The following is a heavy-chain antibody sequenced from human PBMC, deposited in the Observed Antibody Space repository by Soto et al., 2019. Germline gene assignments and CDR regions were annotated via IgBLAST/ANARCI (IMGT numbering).Heavy chain of an antibody. CDR2: IYYSGST. CDR3: ARRKGSITIFGVRPSPGPFDY. CDR1: GGSISSSSYY. Sequence: PSETLSLTCTVSGGSISSSSYYWGWIRQPPGKGLEWIGSIYYSGSTYYNPSLKSRVTISVDTSKNQFSLKLSSVTAADTAVYYCARRKGSITIFGVRPSPGPFDYWGQGTLVTVSS. V-gene: IGHV4-39*01. J-gene: IGHJ4*02. D-gene: IGHD3-3*01.